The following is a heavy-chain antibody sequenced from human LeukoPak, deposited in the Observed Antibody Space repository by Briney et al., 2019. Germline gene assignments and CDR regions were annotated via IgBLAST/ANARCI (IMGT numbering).Heavy chain of an antibody. CDR3: ATVIQWLVDGGYWFDP. D-gene: IGHD6-19*01. V-gene: IGHV4-59*01. J-gene: IGHJ5*02. CDR2: RQSNGYT. Sequence: PSETLSLTCDFSGDSLSGYYWSWLRQPPGKGLEWIAYRQSNGYTEYYPSLMSRVTISLDTSKRQLSLKLTSVTAADTAVYYCATVIQWLVDGGYWFDPWGQGTLVTVSS. CDR1: GDSLSGYY.